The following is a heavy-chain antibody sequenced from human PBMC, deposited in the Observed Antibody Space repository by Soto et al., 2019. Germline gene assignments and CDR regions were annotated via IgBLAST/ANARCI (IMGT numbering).Heavy chain of an antibody. Sequence: GGSLRLSCAASGFTFSSYAMHWVRQAPGKGLEWVAVISYDGSNKYYADSVKGRFTISRDNSKNTLYLQMNSLRAEDTAVYYCARTAVGYYDSSGYYYYYYGMDVWGQGTTVTVSS. J-gene: IGHJ6*02. CDR1: GFTFSSYA. CDR3: ARTAVGYYDSSGYYYYYYGMDV. CDR2: ISYDGSNK. D-gene: IGHD3-22*01. V-gene: IGHV3-30-3*01.